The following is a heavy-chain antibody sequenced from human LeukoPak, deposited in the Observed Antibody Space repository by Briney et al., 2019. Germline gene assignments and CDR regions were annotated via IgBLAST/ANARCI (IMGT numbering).Heavy chain of an antibody. Sequence: TLSLTCAVYGGSFSGYYWSWIRQPPGKGLEWIGEINHSGSTNYNPSLKSRVTISVDTSKNQFSLKLSSVSAADTAVYYCARERGYSSGWYEVGAFDIWGQGTMVTVSS. J-gene: IGHJ3*02. D-gene: IGHD6-19*01. CDR2: INHSGST. V-gene: IGHV4-34*01. CDR1: GGSFSGYY. CDR3: ARERGYSSGWYEVGAFDI.